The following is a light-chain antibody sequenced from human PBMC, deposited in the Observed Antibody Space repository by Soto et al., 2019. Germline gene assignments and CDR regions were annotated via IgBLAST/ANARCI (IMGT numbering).Light chain of an antibody. Sequence: TQSPGTLSLSTGGRATLSCRASLRVSRNYVAWYQQKPGQSPRLLIYGASTRATGIPARFSGSGSGTEFTLTISSLQSEDFAVYYCQQFHTWPPITFGQGTRPAI. V-gene: IGKV3-15*01. CDR1: LRVSRN. J-gene: IGKJ5*01. CDR3: QQFHTWPPIT. CDR2: GAS.